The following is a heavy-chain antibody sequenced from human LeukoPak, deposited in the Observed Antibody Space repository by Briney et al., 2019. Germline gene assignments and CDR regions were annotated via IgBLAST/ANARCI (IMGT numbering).Heavy chain of an antibody. J-gene: IGHJ3*02. CDR2: IKFDGTAT. CDR3: ARDPLTMIVVAQKDDAFDI. CDR1: GFTFRSFW. D-gene: IGHD3-22*01. Sequence: GGSLRLSCSGFGFTFRSFWMGWVRQAPGKGLEWVANIKFDGTATNYVDSVRGRFTISRDNAKNSLYLQMNSLRAEDTAVYYCARDPLTMIVVAQKDDAFDIWGQGTMVTVSS. V-gene: IGHV3-7*01.